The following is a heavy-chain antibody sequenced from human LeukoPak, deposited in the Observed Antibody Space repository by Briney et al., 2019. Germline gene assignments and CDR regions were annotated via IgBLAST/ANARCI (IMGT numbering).Heavy chain of an antibody. J-gene: IGHJ3*02. V-gene: IGHV3-21*04. CDR3: AKEETWLVASAFDI. D-gene: IGHD6-19*01. CDR2: MSSGSTYI. CDR1: GFTFSRYS. Sequence: GGSLRLSCAASGFTFSRYSMNWVRQAPGKGLEWVSSMSSGSTYIYYADSVKGRFTISRDNSKNTLYLQMNSLRAEDTAVYYCAKEETWLVASAFDIWGQGTMVTVSS.